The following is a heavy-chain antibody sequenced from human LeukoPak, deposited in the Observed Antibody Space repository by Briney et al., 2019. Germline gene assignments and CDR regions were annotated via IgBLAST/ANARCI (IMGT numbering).Heavy chain of an antibody. J-gene: IGHJ3*02. CDR2: ISGSGGST. D-gene: IGHD3-3*01. CDR1: GFTFSSYA. Sequence: LPGGSLRLSCAASGFTFSSYAMSWVRQAPGKGLEWVSAISGSGGSTYYADSVKGRFTISRDNSKNTLYLQMNSLRAEDTAVYYCAKGLGSVLRFLEWLPKHAFDIWGQGTMVTVSS. CDR3: AKGLGSVLRFLEWLPKHAFDI. V-gene: IGHV3-23*01.